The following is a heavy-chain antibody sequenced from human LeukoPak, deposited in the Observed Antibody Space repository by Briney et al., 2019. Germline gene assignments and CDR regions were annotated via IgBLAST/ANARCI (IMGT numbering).Heavy chain of an antibody. J-gene: IGHJ4*02. D-gene: IGHD2/OR15-2a*01. CDR1: GFTLSSYW. CDR2: IKQDGSEK. V-gene: IGHV3-7*03. Sequence: GGSLRLSCAASGFTLSSYWMSWVRQAPGKGLEWVANIKQDGSEKYYVDSVKGRFTISRDNAKNSLYLQMNSLRAEDTAVYYCARDLVNAWGQGTLVTVS. CDR3: ARDLVNA.